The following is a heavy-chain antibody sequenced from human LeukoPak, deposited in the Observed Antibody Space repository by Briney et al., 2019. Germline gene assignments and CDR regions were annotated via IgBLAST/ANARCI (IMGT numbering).Heavy chain of an antibody. D-gene: IGHD3-22*01. V-gene: IGHV3-23*01. J-gene: IGHJ4*02. CDR1: GFTFSSYA. CDR2: ISGSGDST. CDR3: ARDLYYDSSRTFDY. Sequence: GGSLRLSCAASGFTFSSYAMNWVRQAPGKGLEWVSAISGSGDSTHSADSVEGRFTISRDNSKNTLYLQMNSLRAEDTAVYYCARDLYYDSSRTFDYWGQGTLVTVSS.